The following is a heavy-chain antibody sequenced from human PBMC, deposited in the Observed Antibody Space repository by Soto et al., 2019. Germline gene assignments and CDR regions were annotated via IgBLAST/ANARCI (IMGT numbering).Heavy chain of an antibody. J-gene: IGHJ6*02. D-gene: IGHD1-7*01. CDR3: TREGISLTGTTEFYYYYGMDV. CDR1: GFDFSTFG. CDR2: IRSIAYGGTT. Sequence: PGGSLRLSCAASGFDFSTFGMSWVRQAPGKGLEWVGFIRSIAYGGTTEYAASVKGRFTISRDDSKINAYLQMNSLKTEDTAVYYCTREGISLTGTTEFYYYYGMDVWGQGTTVTVSS. V-gene: IGHV3-49*04.